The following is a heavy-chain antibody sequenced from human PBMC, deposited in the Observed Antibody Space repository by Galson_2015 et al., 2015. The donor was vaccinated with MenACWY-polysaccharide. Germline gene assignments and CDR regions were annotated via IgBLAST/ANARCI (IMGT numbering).Heavy chain of an antibody. CDR2: TNADGRAT. D-gene: IGHD2-15*01. Sequence: SLRLSCAASGFTFSSYWMHWVRQAPGKGLVWVSRTNADGRATGYADSVKGRFTISRDNAKNTLYLQMNSPRVEDTAMYYCARAGGKYCSGGNCDFNWFDPWGQGTLVTVSS. V-gene: IGHV3-74*01. J-gene: IGHJ5*02. CDR1: GFTFSSYW. CDR3: ARAGGKYCSGGNCDFNWFDP.